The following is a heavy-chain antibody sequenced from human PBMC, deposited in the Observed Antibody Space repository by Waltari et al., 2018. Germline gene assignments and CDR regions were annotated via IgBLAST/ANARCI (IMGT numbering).Heavy chain of an antibody. V-gene: IGHV3-48*01. CDR3: ARDLYGGRGMDV. Sequence: EVQLVESGGGLVQPGGSLRLSCAASGFTFRSYSMNWVRQAPGKGLEWVSYISSSSSTIYYADSVKGRFTISRDNAKNSLYLQMNSLRAEDTAVYYCARDLYGGRGMDVWGQGTTVTVSS. D-gene: IGHD3-16*01. J-gene: IGHJ6*02. CDR2: ISSSSSTI. CDR1: GFTFRSYS.